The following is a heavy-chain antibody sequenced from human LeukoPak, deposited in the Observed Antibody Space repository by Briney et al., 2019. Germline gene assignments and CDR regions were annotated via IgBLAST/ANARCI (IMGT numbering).Heavy chain of an antibody. CDR1: GGSISSSSYY. Sequence: PSETLSLTCTVSGGSISSSSYYWSWIRQPAGKGLEWIGRIYTSGSTNYNPSLKSRVTISVDTSKNQFSLKLSSVTAADTAVYYCAREGFGEFYFDYWGQGTLVTVSS. CDR3: AREGFGEFYFDY. V-gene: IGHV4-61*02. J-gene: IGHJ4*02. CDR2: IYTSGST. D-gene: IGHD3-10*01.